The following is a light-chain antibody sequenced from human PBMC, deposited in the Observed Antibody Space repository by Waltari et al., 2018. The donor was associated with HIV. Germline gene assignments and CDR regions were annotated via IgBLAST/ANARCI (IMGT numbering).Light chain of an antibody. Sequence: QSALTQPRSVSGSPGQSVTISCTGTSSVVGDYNYVSWYQQHPAKAPKLMIFDVNKRPSGVPDRFSGSKSGNTASLTISGLQAEDEADYYCCSYADDYTWVFGGGTKLTVL. J-gene: IGLJ3*02. CDR1: SSVVGDYNY. CDR3: CSYADDYTWV. CDR2: DVN. V-gene: IGLV2-11*01.